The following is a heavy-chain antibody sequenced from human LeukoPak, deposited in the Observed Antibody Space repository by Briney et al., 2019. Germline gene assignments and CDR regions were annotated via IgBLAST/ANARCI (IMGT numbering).Heavy chain of an antibody. Sequence: GGSLRLSCAASGFTFSDYYMSWIRQAPGKGLEWVSYISSSGSTIYYADSVKGRFTISRDNAKNSLYLQMNSLRAEDTAVYYCAREFFVLSDHGMDVWGQGTTVTVSS. D-gene: IGHD3-10*01. CDR3: AREFFVLSDHGMDV. CDR1: GFTFSDYY. CDR2: ISSSGSTI. V-gene: IGHV3-11*01. J-gene: IGHJ6*02.